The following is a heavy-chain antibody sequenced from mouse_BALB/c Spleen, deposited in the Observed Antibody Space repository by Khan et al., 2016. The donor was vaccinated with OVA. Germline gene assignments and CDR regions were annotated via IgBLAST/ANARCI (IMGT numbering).Heavy chain of an antibody. D-gene: IGHD2-4*01. CDR3: ARNYDYDEGLAY. J-gene: IGHJ3*01. V-gene: IGHV2-2*02. Sequence: VQLQESGPGLVQPSQSLSITCTVSGFSLTTYGVHWVRQSPGKGLEWLGVIWSGGSTDYNAAFISRLGISKDNSKSQVFFKMNSLQANDTAIYYCARNYDYDEGLAYWGQGTLVTVSA. CDR2: IWSGGST. CDR1: GFSLTTYG.